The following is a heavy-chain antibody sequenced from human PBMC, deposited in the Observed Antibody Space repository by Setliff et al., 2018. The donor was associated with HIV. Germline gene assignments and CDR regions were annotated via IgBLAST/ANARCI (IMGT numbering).Heavy chain of an antibody. D-gene: IGHD3-22*01. Sequence: AASVKVSCKASGFPFSNYAIHWVRQAPGQRLEWMGWINVDSGNTKYLQDLQGRVTITSDTSATTAYMEVSDLRSEDMAVYCYARERDSNGYQFDYWGQGTLVTVSS. V-gene: IGHV1-3*03. CDR3: ARERDSNGYQFDY. J-gene: IGHJ4*02. CDR1: GFPFSNYA. CDR2: INVDSGNT.